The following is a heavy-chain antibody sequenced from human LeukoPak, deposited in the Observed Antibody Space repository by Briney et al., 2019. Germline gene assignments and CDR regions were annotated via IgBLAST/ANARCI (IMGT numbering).Heavy chain of an antibody. V-gene: IGHV1-69*04. CDR1: GGTFSSYA. CDR2: IIPILGIA. J-gene: IGHJ3*02. CDR3: AREGYCSSTSCYTPYDAFDI. D-gene: IGHD2-2*02. Sequence: ASVKVSCKASGGTFSSYAISWVRQAPGQGLEWMGRIIPILGIANYAQKFQGRVTITADKSTSTAYMELSSLRSEDTAVYYCAREGYCSSTSCYTPYDAFDIWGQGTMVTVSS.